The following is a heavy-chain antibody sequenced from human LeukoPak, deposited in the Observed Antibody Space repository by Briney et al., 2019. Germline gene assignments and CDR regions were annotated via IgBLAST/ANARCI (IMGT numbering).Heavy chain of an antibody. V-gene: IGHV1-3*01. D-gene: IGHD6-19*01. CDR1: GFTFTTYT. CDR3: ARGAPIRVAVAATFDP. Sequence: ASVKISCKTSGFTFTTYTMHWVRQAPGQRLEWMGWINAANGNTQYSQKFQGRVTITRDTSASTAYMELSSLRSEDTAVYYCARGAPIRVAVAATFDPWGQGTLVTVPS. J-gene: IGHJ5*02. CDR2: INAANGNT.